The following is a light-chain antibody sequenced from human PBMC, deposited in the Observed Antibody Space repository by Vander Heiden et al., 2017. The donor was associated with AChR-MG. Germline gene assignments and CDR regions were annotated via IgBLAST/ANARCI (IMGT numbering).Light chain of an antibody. Sequence: QSVLTQPPSASGTPGQRVTISCSGSSSNIGSNTVNWYQQLPGTAPKLLIYRNNQRPSGVPDRFSGSKSGTSASLAISGLQSEDEADDDCAAWDDSLNGWVFGGGTKLTVL. CDR2: RNN. CDR1: SSNIGSNT. J-gene: IGLJ3*02. V-gene: IGLV1-44*01. CDR3: AAWDDSLNGWV.